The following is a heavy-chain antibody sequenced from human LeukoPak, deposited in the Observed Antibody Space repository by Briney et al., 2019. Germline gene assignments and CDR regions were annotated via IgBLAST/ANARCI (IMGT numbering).Heavy chain of an antibody. J-gene: IGHJ6*02. CDR1: GFTFSSYS. CDR3: ARVSYDSSGYYYFYSNYYGMDV. V-gene: IGHV3-21*01. D-gene: IGHD3-22*01. CDR2: ISSSSSYI. Sequence: GGSLRLSCAASGFTFSSYSMNWVRQAPGKGLEWVSSISSSSSYIYYADSVKGRFTISRDNAKNSLYLQMNSLRAEDTAVYYCARVSYDSSGYYYFYSNYYGMDVWGHGTTVTVSS.